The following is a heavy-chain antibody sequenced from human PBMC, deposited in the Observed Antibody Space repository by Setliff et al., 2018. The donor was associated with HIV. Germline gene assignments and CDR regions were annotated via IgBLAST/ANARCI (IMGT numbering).Heavy chain of an antibody. J-gene: IGHJ4*02. CDR3: GRQGAVTGHSFDA. CDR1: GESISGSSYS. V-gene: IGHV4-39*01. CDR2: ITYSGSA. Sequence: SETLSLTCTVSGESISGSSYSWGWIRQPPGEGPEWIGSITYSGSARYNPSLKSRVAISVDMSKNQFSLRVTSLTAADAAVYYCGRQGAVTGHSFDAWGPGALVTVSS. D-gene: IGHD6-19*01.